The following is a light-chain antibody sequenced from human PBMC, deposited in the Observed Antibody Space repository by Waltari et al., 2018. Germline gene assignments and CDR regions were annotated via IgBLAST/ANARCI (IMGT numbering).Light chain of an antibody. CDR2: DAS. CDR3: QQYNNWPPYT. Sequence: EIVMTQSPATLSVSPGESAPLTCRASQSVSSNLAWYQQKPGQPLRLLIFDASRRATGIPARFSGSGSGTEFTLTISSLQSEDFAVYYCQQYNNWPPYTFGQGTKLDIK. CDR1: QSVSSN. J-gene: IGKJ2*01. V-gene: IGKV3-15*01.